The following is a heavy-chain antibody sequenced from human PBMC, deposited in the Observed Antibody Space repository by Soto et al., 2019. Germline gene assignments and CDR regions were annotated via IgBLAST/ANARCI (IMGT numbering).Heavy chain of an antibody. CDR2: IKQDGSVK. CDR3: ARDRGWSLFDY. Sequence: PGVSLRLSCAASGFTFSGYWMGWARQTPGKGLEWVANIKQDGSVKQYVDSVKGRFTISRDNAKNTLYLQMNSLRAEDTAVYYCARDRGWSLFDYWGQGTLVTVSS. D-gene: IGHD6-19*01. V-gene: IGHV3-7*01. CDR1: GFTFSGYW. J-gene: IGHJ4*02.